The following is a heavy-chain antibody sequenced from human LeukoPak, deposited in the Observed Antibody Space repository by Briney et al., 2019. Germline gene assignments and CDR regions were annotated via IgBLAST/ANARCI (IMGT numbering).Heavy chain of an antibody. CDR2: ISGSGGAS. D-gene: IGHD6-19*01. V-gene: IGHV3-23*01. CDR3: AKVLDSSGWYCNY. J-gene: IGHJ4*02. CDR1: GFTFSSYA. Sequence: PRGSLRLSCAASGFTFSSYAMSWVRQAPGKGLEWVSSISGSGGASYYADSVKGRFTISRDNSKNTLYLQMNSLRAEDTAVYYCAKVLDSSGWYCNYWGQGTLVTVSS.